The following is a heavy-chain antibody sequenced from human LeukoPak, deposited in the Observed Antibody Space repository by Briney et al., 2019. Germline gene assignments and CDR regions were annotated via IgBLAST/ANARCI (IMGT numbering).Heavy chain of an antibody. CDR2: INPNSGAT. CDR3: ARSVWYSGSYGFDY. Sequence: ASVKVSCKASGYNFIDHYIYWLRQAPGQGLEWMGWINPNSGATNYAQKFQGRVTTTGDTSMNTAHMELSRLTSDDTAMYFCARSVWYSGSYGFDYWGQGTLVRVAS. CDR1: GYNFIDHY. V-gene: IGHV1-2*02. D-gene: IGHD1-26*01. J-gene: IGHJ4*02.